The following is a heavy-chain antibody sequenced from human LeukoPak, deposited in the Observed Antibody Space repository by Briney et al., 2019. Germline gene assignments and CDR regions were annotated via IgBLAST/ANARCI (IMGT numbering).Heavy chain of an antibody. CDR3: ARGLRVWGSYQRYRGLIY. V-gene: IGHV4-34*01. CDR1: GGPFSGYY. Sequence: SETLSLTCAVYGGPFSGYYWSWIRQPPGKGLEWIGEINHSGSTNYNPSLKGRVTISVDTSKNQFSLKLSSVTAADTAVYYCARGLRVWGSYQRYRGLIYWGQGTLVTVSS. CDR2: INHSGST. D-gene: IGHD3-16*01. J-gene: IGHJ4*02.